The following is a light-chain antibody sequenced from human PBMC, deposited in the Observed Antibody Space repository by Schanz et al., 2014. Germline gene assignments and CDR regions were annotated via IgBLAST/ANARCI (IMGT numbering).Light chain of an antibody. CDR2: GAS. CDR3: QQYSTSPMT. CDR1: QSVSSTY. J-gene: IGKJ1*01. Sequence: EIVLTQSPGTLSLSPGERATLSCRSSQSVSSTYLGWYQQKPGQAPRLLIYGASYRATGTPDRFSGSGSGTDFTLTISRLEPEDFAVYYCQQYSTSPMTFGQGTKVEIK. V-gene: IGKV3-20*01.